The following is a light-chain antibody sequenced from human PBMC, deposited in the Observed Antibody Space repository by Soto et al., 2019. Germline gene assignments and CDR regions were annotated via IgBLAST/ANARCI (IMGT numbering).Light chain of an antibody. J-gene: IGKJ1*01. CDR1: QSVDIS. CDR2: GAS. Sequence: PGERVTRCFRASQSVDISLAWYQQKPGQAPRLLIYGASTRATDMPGTFSGRGSGTEFTLTITSLRPEDFGVYYCQQYRSWPRTFGQGTKVDI. V-gene: IGKV3-15*01. CDR3: QQYRSWPRT.